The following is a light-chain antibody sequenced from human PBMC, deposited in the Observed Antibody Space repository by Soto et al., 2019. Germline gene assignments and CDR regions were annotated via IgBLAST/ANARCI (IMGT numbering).Light chain of an antibody. CDR1: QNIDRY. CDR2: AAS. Sequence: DVLMTQSPSSLSASVGDRVTITCRASQNIDRYLNWYQQKPGKAPKFLIYAASTLENGVPPRFSGSGSGTDFTLTISSLQPDDYATYYCQQSSMTPWTFGQGTKVDI. CDR3: QQSSMTPWT. V-gene: IGKV1-39*01. J-gene: IGKJ1*01.